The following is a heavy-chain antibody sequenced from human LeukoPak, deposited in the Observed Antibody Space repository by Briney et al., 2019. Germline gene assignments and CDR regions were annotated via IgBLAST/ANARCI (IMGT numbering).Heavy chain of an antibody. CDR3: ARALPPGDIVVVPAAMGAFDI. V-gene: IGHV3-23*01. CDR1: GFTFSSYA. J-gene: IGHJ3*02. CDR2: ISGSGGST. Sequence: GGSLRLSCAASGFTFSSYAMSWVRQAPGKGLEWVSAISGSGGSTYYADSVKGRFTISRDNSKNTLYLQMNSLRAEDTAVYYCARALPPGDIVVVPAAMGAFDIWGQGTMVTVSS. D-gene: IGHD2-2*01.